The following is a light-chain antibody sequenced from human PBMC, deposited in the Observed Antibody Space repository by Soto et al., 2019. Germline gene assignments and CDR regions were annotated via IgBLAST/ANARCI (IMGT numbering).Light chain of an antibody. J-gene: IGKJ5*01. CDR3: QQCGSPST. CDR1: QTFSNSF. V-gene: IGKV3-20*01. Sequence: EILLTQSPGTLSLSPGERATLSCRASQTFSNSFLSWFQQIPGQAPRLLIYGASMRATGIPDRFSGSASGTEFPLTISRLEPEDFAVYYCQQCGSPSTFGQGTRLEIK. CDR2: GAS.